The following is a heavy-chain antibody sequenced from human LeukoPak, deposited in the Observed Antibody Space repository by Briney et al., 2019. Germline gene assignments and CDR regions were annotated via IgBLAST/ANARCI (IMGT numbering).Heavy chain of an antibody. V-gene: IGHV4-30-4*07. CDR3: AREGGNCSGGSCYSGAFDI. J-gene: IGHJ3*02. D-gene: IGHD2-15*01. Sequence: SETLSPTCAVSGGSISSGTYSWTWMRQPPGKGLEWIGYIYNSGSTFNNPSLNSRVTISVDTSKNQFSLKLSSVTAADTAMYYCAREGGNCSGGSCYSGAFDIWGQGTLVTVSS. CDR1: GGSISSGTYS. CDR2: IYNSGST.